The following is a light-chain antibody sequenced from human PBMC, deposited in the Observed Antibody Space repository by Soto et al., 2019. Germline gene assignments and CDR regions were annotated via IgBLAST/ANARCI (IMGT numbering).Light chain of an antibody. CDR2: GAS. CDR3: QHYNTWPWT. J-gene: IGKJ1*01. Sequence: EVVMTQSPATLSVSLGQRVTLSCRASHSVSSSLAWYQQKPGQAPRLLISGASTRAAGVPARFSGIGSGTDFTLTISSLQSEDFAVYYCQHYNTWPWTFGQGTKVEIK. V-gene: IGKV3-15*01. CDR1: HSVSSS.